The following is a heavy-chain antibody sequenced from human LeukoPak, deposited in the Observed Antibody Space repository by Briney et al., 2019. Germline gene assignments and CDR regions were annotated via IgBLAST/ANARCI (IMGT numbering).Heavy chain of an antibody. J-gene: IGHJ3*01. CDR1: GFTFSSYW. CDR2: IKQDGIEK. D-gene: IGHD3-10*01. Sequence: GGSLRLSCAASGFTFSSYWMDWVRQVPGKGPEWVANIKQDGIEKYFVGSVRGRFAISRDNAKNLLYRQMTSLRVEDTAVYYCAREGMVRGVPDAFDLWGQGTMVTVSS. V-gene: IGHV3-7*01. CDR3: AREGMVRGVPDAFDL.